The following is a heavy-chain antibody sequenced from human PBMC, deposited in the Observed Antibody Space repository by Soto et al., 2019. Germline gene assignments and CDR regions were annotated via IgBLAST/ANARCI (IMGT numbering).Heavy chain of an antibody. CDR1: GFTFSSYG. CDR2: IWYDGSEK. CDR3: ARQSLGNIRLRGFDY. V-gene: IGHV3-33*01. Sequence: QVQLVESGGGVVQPGRSLRLSCAASGFTFSSYGMHWVRQAPGKGLEWVAVIWYDGSEKYYGDSVKGRFTISRDNSXXTLYLQMNSLGAEDTAVYYCARQSLGNIRLRGFDYWGQGALVTVSS. J-gene: IGHJ4*02. D-gene: IGHD1-1*01.